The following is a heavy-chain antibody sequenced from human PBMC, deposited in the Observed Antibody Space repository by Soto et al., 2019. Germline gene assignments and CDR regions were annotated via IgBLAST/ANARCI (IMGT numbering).Heavy chain of an antibody. CDR3: ARHLPRVHLTEVAQPRYYYYYYMDV. D-gene: IGHD3-9*01. CDR2: IYYSGST. J-gene: IGHJ6*03. CDR1: GGSISSYY. V-gene: IGHV4-59*08. Sequence: SETLSLTCTVSGGSISSYYWSWIRQPPGKGLEWIGYIYYSGSTNYNPSLKSRVTISVDTSKNQFSLKLSSVTAADTAVYYCARHLPRVHLTEVAQPRYYYYYYMDVWGKRTTVTVSS.